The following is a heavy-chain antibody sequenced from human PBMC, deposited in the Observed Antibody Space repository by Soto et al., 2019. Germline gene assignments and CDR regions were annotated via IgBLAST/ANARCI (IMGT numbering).Heavy chain of an antibody. V-gene: IGHV3-74*01. J-gene: IGHJ4*02. D-gene: IGHD1-7*01. Sequence: GGSLRLSCAASGFTFTNYRIHWVRQAPGKGLVWVARINSDGTRINYADSVKGRFTVSRDNAKNTVFLQMNSLRDEDSAVYFCARAGDWNYVQDFWGQGTLVTVSS. CDR3: ARAGDWNYVQDF. CDR1: GFTFTNYR. CDR2: INSDGTRI.